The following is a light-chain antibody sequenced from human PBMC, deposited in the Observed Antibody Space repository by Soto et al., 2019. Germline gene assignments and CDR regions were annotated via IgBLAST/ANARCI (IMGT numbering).Light chain of an antibody. Sequence: EIVLTQSPGTLSLSPGERATLSCRASQSVSSNYSAWYQQKPGQAPSLLFYRASSRATGIPDRFSGSGSGTDFTLTISRLEPGDFAVYYCQQYGSSPTWTFGQGTKVEIK. CDR3: QQYGSSPTWT. CDR1: QSVSSNY. V-gene: IGKV3-20*01. J-gene: IGKJ1*01. CDR2: RAS.